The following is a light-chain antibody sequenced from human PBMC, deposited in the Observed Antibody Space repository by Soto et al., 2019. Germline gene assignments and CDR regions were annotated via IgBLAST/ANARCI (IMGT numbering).Light chain of an antibody. V-gene: IGKV3-20*01. CDR3: QQYGSSPLT. CDR2: GAS. J-gene: IGKJ1*01. CDR1: QRVTNSY. Sequence: EIVLTQSPGTLSLSPGERVTLSCRASQRVTNSYLAWYQQKPGQALRLLIYGASSRATGIPDRFRGGGSGTDFTLTISTLEPEDFAVYNCQQYGSSPLTFGQGTKVDIK.